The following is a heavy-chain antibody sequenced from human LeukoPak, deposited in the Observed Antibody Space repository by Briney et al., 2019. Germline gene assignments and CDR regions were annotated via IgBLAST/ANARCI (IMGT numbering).Heavy chain of an antibody. Sequence: GGSLRLSCAASGFTFSNAWMSWVRQAPGKGLEWVSAISGSGGSTYYADSVKGRFTISRDNSKNTLYLQMNSLRAEDTAVYYWAPEGGGDVLWGQGPLVTVSS. CDR2: ISGSGGST. V-gene: IGHV3-23*01. CDR3: APEGGGDVL. D-gene: IGHD2-21*02. CDR1: GFTFSNAW. J-gene: IGHJ4*02.